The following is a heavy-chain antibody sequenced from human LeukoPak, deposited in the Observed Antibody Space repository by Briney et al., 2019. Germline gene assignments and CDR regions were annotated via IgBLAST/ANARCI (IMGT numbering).Heavy chain of an antibody. CDR3: ATLPRGHLFDS. Sequence: ASVKVSSKLSGDTLTELSVHWVRQSPGKGLEWMGGFVPEDGETIYAQKFQGRVTMTEDTSTDTAYMELSSLRSDDTAVYFCATLPRGHLFDSWGQGTLVTVSS. V-gene: IGHV1-24*01. J-gene: IGHJ4*02. CDR2: FVPEDGET. D-gene: IGHD3-10*01. CDR1: GDTLTELS.